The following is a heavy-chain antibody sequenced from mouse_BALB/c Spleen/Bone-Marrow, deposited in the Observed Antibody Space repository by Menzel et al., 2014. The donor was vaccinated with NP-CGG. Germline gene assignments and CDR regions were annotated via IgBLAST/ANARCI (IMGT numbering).Heavy chain of an antibody. CDR2: IDPANGNT. V-gene: IGHV14-3*02. J-gene: IGHJ4*01. CDR3: ARWDYYAMDY. CDR1: GFNIEDTY. Sequence: EVQLVESGAELVKPGASVKLSCTASGFNIEDTYMHWVKQRPEQGLEWIGRIDPANGNTKYDPKFQGKATITADTSSNTAYLQLSSLTSEDTAVYYCARWDYYAMDYWGQGTSVTVSS.